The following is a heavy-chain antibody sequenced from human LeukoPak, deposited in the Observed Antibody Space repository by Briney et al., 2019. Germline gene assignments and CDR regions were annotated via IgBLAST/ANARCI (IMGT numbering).Heavy chain of an antibody. V-gene: IGHV3-49*04. CDR1: GFTFGDYA. J-gene: IGHJ5*02. CDR2: IRSKAYGGTT. D-gene: IGHD3-9*01. Sequence: GGSLRLSCTASGFTFGDYAMSWVRQAPGKGLEWVGFIRSKAYGGTTEYAASVKGRFTTSRDDSKSIAYLQMNSLKTEDTAVYYCTSILPWGQGTLVTVSS. CDR3: TSILP.